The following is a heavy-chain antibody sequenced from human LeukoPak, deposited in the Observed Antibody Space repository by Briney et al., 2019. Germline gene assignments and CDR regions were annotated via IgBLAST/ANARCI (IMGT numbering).Heavy chain of an antibody. CDR2: IYYSGST. CDR3: ARRQYGLAFDY. J-gene: IGHJ4*02. V-gene: IGHV4-39*01. D-gene: IGHD4-17*01. CDR1: GGSTSSSPYW. Sequence: SETLSLTCTVSGGSTSSSPYWWGWIRQPPGKGLEWIGTIYYSGSTYYNPSLKSRVTISADTSKNQFSLKLSSVTAADTAVYYCARRQYGLAFDYWGQGTLVTVSS.